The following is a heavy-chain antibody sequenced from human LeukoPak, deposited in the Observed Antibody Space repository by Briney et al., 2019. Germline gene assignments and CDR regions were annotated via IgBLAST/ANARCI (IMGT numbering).Heavy chain of an antibody. CDR3: ARDCGLSGSGSYYTNWFDP. Sequence: SETLSLTCTVSGGSISSYYWSWIRQPAGKGLEWIGRIYTRGSTNYNPSLKSRVTMSVDTSKNQFSLKLSSVTAADTAVYYCARDCGLSGSGSYYTNWFDPWGQGTLVTVSS. CDR2: IYTRGST. V-gene: IGHV4-4*07. CDR1: GGSISSYY. D-gene: IGHD3-10*01. J-gene: IGHJ5*02.